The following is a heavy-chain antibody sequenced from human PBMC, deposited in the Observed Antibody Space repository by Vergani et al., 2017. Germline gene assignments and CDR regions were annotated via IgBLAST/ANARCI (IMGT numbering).Heavy chain of an antibody. Sequence: QVQLVESGGGVVQPGRSLRLSCAASGFTFSSYGMHWVRQAPGKGLEWVAVISYDGSNKYYADSVKGRFTISRDNSKNTLYLQMNSLRAEDTAVYYCAKDDYDSSGYYVFDYLGQGTLVTVSS. CDR3: AKDDYDSSGYYVFDY. CDR1: GFTFSSYG. J-gene: IGHJ4*02. D-gene: IGHD3-22*01. CDR2: ISYDGSNK. V-gene: IGHV3-30*18.